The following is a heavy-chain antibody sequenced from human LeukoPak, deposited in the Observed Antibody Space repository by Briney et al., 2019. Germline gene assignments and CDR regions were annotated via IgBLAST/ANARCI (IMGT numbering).Heavy chain of an antibody. CDR1: GGTFSSYA. J-gene: IGHJ6*03. V-gene: IGHV1-8*02. Sequence: ASVKVSCKASGGTFSSYAISWVRQATGQGLEWMGWMNPNSGNTGYAQKFQGRVTMTRNTSISTAYMELSSLRSEDTAVYYCARGVRDIAAHATYYYYMDVWGKGTTVTVSS. D-gene: IGHD6-6*01. CDR3: ARGVRDIAAHATYYYYMDV. CDR2: MNPNSGNT.